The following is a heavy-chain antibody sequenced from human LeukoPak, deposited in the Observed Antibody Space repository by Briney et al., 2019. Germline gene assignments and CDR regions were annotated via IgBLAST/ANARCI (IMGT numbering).Heavy chain of an antibody. Sequence: GGSLRLSCSASGFTFTTYAMNWVRQAPGKGLEWLADIGNSDGRTYYADSVKGRFTISRDNSKNTLYLQMNSLRAEDTAVYYCARDGGYNYDFDYWGQGTLVTVSS. J-gene: IGHJ4*02. V-gene: IGHV3-23*01. CDR3: ARDGGYNYDFDY. CDR1: GFTFTTYA. D-gene: IGHD5-24*01. CDR2: IGNSDGRT.